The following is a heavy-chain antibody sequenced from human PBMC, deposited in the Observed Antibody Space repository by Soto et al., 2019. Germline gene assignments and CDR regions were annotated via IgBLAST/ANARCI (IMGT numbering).Heavy chain of an antibody. CDR3: ARDDRWGYCSSTSCYAGFDYYYYMDV. V-gene: IGHV3-66*01. D-gene: IGHD2-2*01. Sequence: GGSLRLSCAASGFTVSSNYMSWVRQAPGKGLEWVSVIYSGGSTYYADSVKGRFTISRDNSKNTLYLQMNSLRAEDTAVYYCARDDRWGYCSSTSCYAGFDYYYYMDVWGKGTTVTVSS. CDR2: IYSGGST. CDR1: GFTVSSNY. J-gene: IGHJ6*03.